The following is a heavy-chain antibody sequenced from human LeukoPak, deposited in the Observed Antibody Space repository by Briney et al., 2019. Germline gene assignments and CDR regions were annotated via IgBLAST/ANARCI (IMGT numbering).Heavy chain of an antibody. CDR2: IDERGSNA. V-gene: IGHV3-74*03. D-gene: IGHD2-21*01. CDR1: GFTFSNHW. J-gene: IGHJ4*02. Sequence: GGSLRLSCAASGFTFSNHWIHWVRQAPGKGLVWVSRIDERGSNAMYADSVKGRFSISRDNAKNTVNLQMNSLRAEDTGVYYCIRDEALWRLDYWGQGTLATVSS. CDR3: IRDEALWRLDY.